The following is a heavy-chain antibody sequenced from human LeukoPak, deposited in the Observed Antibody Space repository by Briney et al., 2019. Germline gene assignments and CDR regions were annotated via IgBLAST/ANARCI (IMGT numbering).Heavy chain of an antibody. Sequence: GASVKVSCKASGYTFTGYYMHWVRQAPGQGLEWMGWINPNSGGTNYAQKFQGRVTMTRDTSISTAYMELSRLRSDDTAVYYCARDRTTVTLSQNYYYYYMDVWGKGTTVTVSS. CDR3: ARDRTTVTLSQNYYYYYMDV. V-gene: IGHV1-2*02. J-gene: IGHJ6*03. CDR1: GYTFTGYY. CDR2: INPNSGGT. D-gene: IGHD4-11*01.